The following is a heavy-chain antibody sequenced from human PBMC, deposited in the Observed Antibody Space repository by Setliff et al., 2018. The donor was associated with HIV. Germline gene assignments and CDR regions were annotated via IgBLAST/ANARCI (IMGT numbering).Heavy chain of an antibody. CDR2: FDPEDGET. J-gene: IGHJ4*02. Sequence: SVKVSRKVSGYTLSELSMHWVRQAPGKGLEWMGGFDPEDGETIYAQKFQGRVTMTEDTSTDTAYMELRSLRSEDTAVYYCTTEFPLSSPYYYDSSGYYYWGQGTLVTVSS. D-gene: IGHD3-22*01. CDR1: GYTLSELS. V-gene: IGHV1-24*01. CDR3: TTEFPLSSPYYYDSSGYYY.